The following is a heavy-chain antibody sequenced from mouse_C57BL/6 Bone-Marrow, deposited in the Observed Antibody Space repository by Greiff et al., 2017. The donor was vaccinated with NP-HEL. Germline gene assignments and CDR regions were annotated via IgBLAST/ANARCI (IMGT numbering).Heavy chain of an antibody. CDR3: TRDYYYGRGFDY. D-gene: IGHD1-1*01. Sequence: QVQLQQSGAELVRPGASVTLSCKASGYTFTDYEMHWVKQTPVHGLEWIGAIDPETGGTAYNQKFKGKAILTADKSSSTAYMELRSLTSEDSAVYYCTRDYYYGRGFDYWGQGTTLTVSS. CDR1: GYTFTDYE. CDR2: IDPETGGT. V-gene: IGHV1-15*01. J-gene: IGHJ2*01.